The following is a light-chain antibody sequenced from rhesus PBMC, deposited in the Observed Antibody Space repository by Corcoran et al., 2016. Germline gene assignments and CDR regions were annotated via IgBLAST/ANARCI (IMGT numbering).Light chain of an antibody. V-gene: IGKV1S3*01. CDR1: QGISNY. CDR2: YAS. Sequence: DIQMTQSPSSLSASVGDTVTFTCRASQGISNYLAWYQPKPGKAPKPLIYYASNLESGVPSRFSCSGSGTEFTLTISSLQPEDFATYYCQQHNSYPLTFGGGTKVELK. J-gene: IGKJ4*01. CDR3: QQHNSYPLT.